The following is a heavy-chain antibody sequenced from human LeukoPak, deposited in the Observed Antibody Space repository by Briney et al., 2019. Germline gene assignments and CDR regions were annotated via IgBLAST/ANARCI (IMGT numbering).Heavy chain of an antibody. V-gene: IGHV7-4-1*02. CDR1: GDTFTNYV. CDR2: SNTNTGRP. CDR3: ARDGYYDSSGYYPEHFDY. D-gene: IGHD3-22*01. J-gene: IGHJ4*02. Sequence: ASVKVSCKASGDTFTNYVMNWVRQAPGQGLEWMGWSNTNTGRPTYAQGFTGRFVFSLDTSISTAYLQISSLKAEDTAVYYCARDGYYDSSGYYPEHFDYWGQGTLVTVSS.